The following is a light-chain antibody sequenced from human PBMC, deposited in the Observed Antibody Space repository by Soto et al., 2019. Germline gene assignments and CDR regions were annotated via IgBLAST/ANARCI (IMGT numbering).Light chain of an antibody. CDR3: QQLNSYTFT. CDR2: AAS. V-gene: IGKV1-9*01. Sequence: DIQLTQSPSFLSASIGDRVTITCRASQDISSSLAWYQQKPGKAPKLLIFAASTLQSGVPSRFSGSGSGTEFTLTISSLQPEDFATYYCQQLNSYTFTFGPGTKVGLK. J-gene: IGKJ3*01. CDR1: QDISSS.